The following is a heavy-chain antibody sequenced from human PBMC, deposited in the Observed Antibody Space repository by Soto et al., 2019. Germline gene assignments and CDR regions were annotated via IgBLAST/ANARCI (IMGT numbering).Heavy chain of an antibody. Sequence: EVQLVESGGGLVQPGGSLRLSCAASGFTFSSSWMHWGRQAPGKGLVWVSRTNTDGTTTHYADSVKGRFTISRDNAKNTLYLQMNSLTVEDTAVYYCVRSLFSSSGYEDWGQGTLVTVSS. J-gene: IGHJ4*02. D-gene: IGHD6-25*01. CDR3: VRSLFSSSGYED. V-gene: IGHV3-74*01. CDR2: TNTDGTTT. CDR1: GFTFSSSW.